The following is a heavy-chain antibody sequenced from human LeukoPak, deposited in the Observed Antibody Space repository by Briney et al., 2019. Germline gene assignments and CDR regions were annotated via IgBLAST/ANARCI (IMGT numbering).Heavy chain of an antibody. V-gene: IGHV3-23*01. CDR3: AKDLDLSSTSGPSTEPPFDP. CDR2: VSGSGGST. D-gene: IGHD2-2*01. Sequence: GGSLRLSCVASGFTFNTYAISWVRQAPGKGLEWISAVSGSGGSTHYADSVKGRFTISRDNSKNTLYLQMNSLRAEDTAVYYCAKDLDLSSTSGPSTEPPFDPWGQGTLVTVSS. J-gene: IGHJ5*02. CDR1: GFTFNTYA.